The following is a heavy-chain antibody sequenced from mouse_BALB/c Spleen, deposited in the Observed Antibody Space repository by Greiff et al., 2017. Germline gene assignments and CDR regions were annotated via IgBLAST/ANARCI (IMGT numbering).Heavy chain of an antibody. D-gene: IGHD2-1*01. CDR2: IYPGNSDT. V-gene: IGHV1-5*01. CDR3: TRKFYYGNYVGAMDY. CDR1: GYTFTSYW. J-gene: IGHJ4*01. Sequence: EVQLQQSGTVLARPGASVKMSCKASGYTFTSYWMHWVKQRPGQGLEWIGAIYPGNSDTSYNQKFKGKAKLTAVTSTSTAYMELSSLTNEDSAVYYCTRKFYYGNYVGAMDYWGQGTSVTVSS.